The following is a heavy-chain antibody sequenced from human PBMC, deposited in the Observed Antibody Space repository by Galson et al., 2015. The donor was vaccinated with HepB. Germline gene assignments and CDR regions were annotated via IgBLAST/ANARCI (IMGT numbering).Heavy chain of an antibody. Sequence: QSGAEVKKPGESLKISCKGSGYSFTNYWWIGWVRQMPGKGLEWMGITYPGDSDTRYGPSFQGQVTISADKSISTAYLQWSSLKASDTAMYYCARHYRETSGYYSFELWGQGTLVTVSS. J-gene: IGHJ4*02. CDR3: ARHYRETSGYYSFEL. D-gene: IGHD3-3*01. CDR2: TYPGDSDT. V-gene: IGHV5-51*01. CDR1: GYSFTNYW.